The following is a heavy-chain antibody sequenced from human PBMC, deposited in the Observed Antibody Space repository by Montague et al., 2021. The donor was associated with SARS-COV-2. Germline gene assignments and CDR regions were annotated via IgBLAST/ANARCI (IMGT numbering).Heavy chain of an antibody. Sequence: SETLSLTCAVYGGSFSGYYWSSICQPPGKGLEWIGEINHSGSTNYNPSLKSRVTISVDTSKNQFSLKLSSVTAADTAVYYCARGMRRPYYYYYGMDVWGQGTTVTVSS. V-gene: IGHV4-34*01. CDR3: ARGMRRPYYYYYGMDV. CDR2: INHSGST. J-gene: IGHJ6*02. CDR1: GGSFSGYY.